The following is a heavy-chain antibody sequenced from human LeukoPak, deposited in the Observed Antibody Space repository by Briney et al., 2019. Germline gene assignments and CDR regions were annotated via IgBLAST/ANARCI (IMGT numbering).Heavy chain of an antibody. D-gene: IGHD2-2*01. Sequence: PGGSLRFSCAASGFTFNSYWMHWVRQAPGKGLVWVSRINSDGSSTSYADSVKGRFTISRDNAKNTLYLQMNSLRAEDTAVYYCARVRGFSIHQPFDYWGQGTLVTVSS. CDR1: GFTFNSYW. V-gene: IGHV3-74*01. CDR2: INSDGSST. J-gene: IGHJ4*02. CDR3: ARVRGFSIHQPFDY.